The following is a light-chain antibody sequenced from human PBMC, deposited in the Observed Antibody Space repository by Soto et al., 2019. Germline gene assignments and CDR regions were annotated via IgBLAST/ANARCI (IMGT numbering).Light chain of an antibody. CDR1: EDIRNW. CDR2: AAS. J-gene: IGKJ4*02. CDR3: QQADSFPSLT. Sequence: DLQMTQSPSSVSASVGDRVTITCRASEDIRNWLAGYQQKPGKAPKLLIYAASTLQSGGPSRFRGGGSGTDFTLTISSLQHEDVATYYCQQADSFPSLTFGGGTKVEIK. V-gene: IGKV1-12*02.